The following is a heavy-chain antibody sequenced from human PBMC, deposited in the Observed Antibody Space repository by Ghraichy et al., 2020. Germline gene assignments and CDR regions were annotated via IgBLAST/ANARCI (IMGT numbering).Heavy chain of an antibody. Sequence: ASVKVSCKASGYTFTSHAMNWVRQAPGQGPEWIGWINTETGNPTYAQDFTGRFVFSLDTSVSTAYLEISSLKAEDTAVYYCARARYCSSTFCPRGYGMDVWGQGTTVTVSS. J-gene: IGHJ6*02. CDR3: ARARYCSSTFCPRGYGMDV. D-gene: IGHD2-2*01. CDR1: GYTFTSHA. V-gene: IGHV7-4-1*02. CDR2: INTETGNP.